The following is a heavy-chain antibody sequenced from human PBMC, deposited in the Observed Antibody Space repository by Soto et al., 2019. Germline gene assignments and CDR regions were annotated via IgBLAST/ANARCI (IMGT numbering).Heavy chain of an antibody. CDR1: GGSISSYY. J-gene: IGHJ4*02. CDR2: IYHSGST. CDR3: AKGSWELQTKNFFDY. D-gene: IGHD1-26*01. V-gene: IGHV4-4*02. Sequence: SETLSLTCTVSGGSISSYYWSWVRQPPGKGLEWIGEIYHSGSTNYNPSLKSRVTISVDKSKNQFSLYLQMNSLRAEDTAVYYCAKGSWELQTKNFFDYWGQGTLVTVSS.